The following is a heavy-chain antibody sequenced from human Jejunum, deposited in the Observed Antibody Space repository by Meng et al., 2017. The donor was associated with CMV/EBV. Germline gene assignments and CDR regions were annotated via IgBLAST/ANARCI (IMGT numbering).Heavy chain of an antibody. J-gene: IGHJ4*02. D-gene: IGHD5-12*01. CDR1: GFTFSSYW. CDR3: ARATRAKWPYFDY. Sequence: EVQLVESGGGLVQPGGSLRLSCAASGFTFSSYWMHWVRRAPGKGLMWVSHINGDGSDTNYADSVKGRFTLSRDNAKNTLYLQMNSLRAEDTAVYYCARATRAKWPYFDYWGQGTLVTVSS. CDR2: INGDGSDT. V-gene: IGHV3-74*01.